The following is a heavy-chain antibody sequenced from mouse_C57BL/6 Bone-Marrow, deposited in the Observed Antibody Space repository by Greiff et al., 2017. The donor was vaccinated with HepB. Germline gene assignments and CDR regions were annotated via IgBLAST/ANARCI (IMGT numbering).Heavy chain of an antibody. Sequence: EVKVVESGGDLVKPGGSLKLSCAASGFTFSSYGMSWVRQTPDKRLEWVATISSGGSYTYYPDSVKGRFTISRDNAKNTLYLQMSSLKSEDTAMYYCARHRFDYWGQGTTLTVSS. J-gene: IGHJ2*01. CDR1: GFTFSSYG. CDR3: ARHRFDY. CDR2: ISSGGSYT. V-gene: IGHV5-6*01.